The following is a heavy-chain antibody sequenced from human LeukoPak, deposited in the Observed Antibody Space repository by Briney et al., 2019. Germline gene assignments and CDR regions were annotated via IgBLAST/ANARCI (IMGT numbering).Heavy chain of an antibody. CDR3: ARGEDIVVVPAATFDY. J-gene: IGHJ4*02. D-gene: IGHD2-2*01. CDR2: IIPIFGTA. Sequence: ASVKVSCKASGYTFTSYYMHWVRQAPGQGLEWMGGIIPIFGTANYAQKFQGRVTITADESTSTAYMELSSLRSEDTAVYYCARGEDIVVVPAATFDYWGQGTLVTVSS. CDR1: GYTFTSYY. V-gene: IGHV1-69*13.